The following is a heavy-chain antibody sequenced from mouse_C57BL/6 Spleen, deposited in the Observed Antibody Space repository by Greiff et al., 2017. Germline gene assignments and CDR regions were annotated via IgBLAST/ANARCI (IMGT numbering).Heavy chain of an antibody. D-gene: IGHD1-1*01. Sequence: VQLQQSGAELVRPGTSVKVSCKASGYAFTNYLIAWVKQRPGQGLEWIGVINPGSGGTNYNEKFKGKATLTADKSSSTAYMQLSSLTSEDSAVYFCARGDFITTVPWYFEVWGTGTTVTVSS. CDR3: ARGDFITTVPWYFEV. CDR1: GYAFTNYL. CDR2: INPGSGGT. V-gene: IGHV1-54*01. J-gene: IGHJ1*03.